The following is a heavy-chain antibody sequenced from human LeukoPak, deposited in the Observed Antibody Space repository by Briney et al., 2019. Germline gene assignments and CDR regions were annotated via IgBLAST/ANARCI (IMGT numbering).Heavy chain of an antibody. CDR3: ASYYYDSSGYYYDDQYYFDY. J-gene: IGHJ4*02. V-gene: IGHV3-11*01. CDR1: GFTFSDYY. D-gene: IGHD3-22*01. Sequence: PGGSLRLSCAASGFTFSDYYMSWIRQAPGKGLEWVSYISSSGSTIYYADSVKGRFTISRDNAKNSLYLQMNSLRAEDTAVYYCASYYYDSSGYYYDDQYYFDYWGQGTLVTVSS. CDR2: ISSSGSTI.